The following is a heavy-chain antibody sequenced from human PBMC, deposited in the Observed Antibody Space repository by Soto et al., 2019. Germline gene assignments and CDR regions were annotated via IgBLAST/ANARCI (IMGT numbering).Heavy chain of an antibody. J-gene: IGHJ6*02. CDR1: GGTFSSYA. CDR2: IIPIFGTT. D-gene: IGHD6-13*01. V-gene: IGHV1-69*06. Sequence: SVKVSCKASGGTFSSYAISWVRQAPGQGLEWMGGIIPIFGTTNYAQKFQGRVTITADKSTSTAYMELSSLRSEDTAVYYCARDTEYSSSWYKGYYGMDVWGQGTTVTVSS. CDR3: ARDTEYSSSWYKGYYGMDV.